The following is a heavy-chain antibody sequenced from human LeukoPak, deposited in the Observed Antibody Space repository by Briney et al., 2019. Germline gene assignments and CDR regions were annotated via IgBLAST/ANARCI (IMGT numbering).Heavy chain of an antibody. Sequence: SETLSLTCTVSGGPISSSSYYWGWIRQPPGKGLEWIGSIYYSGSTYYNPSLESRVTISVDTSKNQFSLKMSSVTAADTAVYYCARVSLKVPLDYWGQGTWSPSPQ. D-gene: IGHD2-2*01. V-gene: IGHV4-39*01. CDR2: IYYSGST. J-gene: IGHJ4*02. CDR3: ARVSLKVPLDY. CDR1: GGPISSSSYY.